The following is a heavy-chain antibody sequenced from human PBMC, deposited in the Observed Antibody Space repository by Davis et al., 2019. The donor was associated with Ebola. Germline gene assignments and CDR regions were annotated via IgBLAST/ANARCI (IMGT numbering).Heavy chain of an antibody. V-gene: IGHV3-74*01. J-gene: IGHJ6*02. D-gene: IGHD2/OR15-2a*01. Sequence: HTGGSLRLSCAASGFTFSSYAMSWVRQAPGKGLVWVSRINSDGSSTSYADSVKGRFTISRDNAKNSLYLQMNSLRAEDTAVYYCARAGGSTTLTAPSMDVWGQGTTVTVSS. CDR1: GFTFSSYA. CDR2: INSDGSST. CDR3: ARAGGSTTLTAPSMDV.